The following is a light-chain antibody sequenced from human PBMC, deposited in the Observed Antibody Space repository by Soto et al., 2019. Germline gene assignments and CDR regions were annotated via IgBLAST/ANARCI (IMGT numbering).Light chain of an antibody. CDR2: GAS. Sequence: VMTQSPATLSVSQGERATLLCRASQSVSSNLAWYQQKPGQAPRLLIYGASSRATGIPDRFSGSGSGTDFTLTIDGLEPEDFVVYYCQQYGYSLITFCQVTLLAIK. CDR3: QQYGYSLIT. CDR1: QSVSSN. J-gene: IGKJ5*01. V-gene: IGKV3-20*01.